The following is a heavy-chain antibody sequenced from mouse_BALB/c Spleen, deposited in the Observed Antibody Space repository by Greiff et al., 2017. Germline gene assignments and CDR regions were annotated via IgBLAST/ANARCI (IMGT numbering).Heavy chain of an antibody. D-gene: IGHD4-1*01. Sequence: QVHVKQSGAELAKPGASVKMSCKASGYTFTSYWMHWVKQRPGQGLEWIGYINPSTGYTEYNQKFKDKATLTADKSSSTAYMQLSSLTSEDSAVYYCARAWDFDYWGQGTSVTVSS. CDR3: ARAWDFDY. CDR2: INPSTGYT. V-gene: IGHV1-7*01. CDR1: GYTFTSYW. J-gene: IGHJ4*01.